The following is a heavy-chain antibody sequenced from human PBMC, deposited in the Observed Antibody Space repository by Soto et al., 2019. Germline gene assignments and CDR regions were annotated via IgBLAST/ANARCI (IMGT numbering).Heavy chain of an antibody. CDR2: ISGSGGST. CDR3: AKGTAAGLYYYYYGMDV. Sequence: ESGGGLVQPGGSLRLSCAASGFTFSSYAMSWVRQAPGKGLEWVSAISGSGGSTYYADSVKGRFTISRDNSKNTLYLQMNSLRAEDTAVYYCAKGTAAGLYYYYYGMDVWGQGTTVTVSS. CDR1: GFTFSSYA. J-gene: IGHJ6*02. D-gene: IGHD6-13*01. V-gene: IGHV3-23*01.